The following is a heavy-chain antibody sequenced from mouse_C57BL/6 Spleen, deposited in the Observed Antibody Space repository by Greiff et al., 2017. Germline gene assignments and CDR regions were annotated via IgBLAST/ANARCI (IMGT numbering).Heavy chain of an antibody. V-gene: IGHV1-52*01. CDR3: AKSQGSAWFAY. CDR2: IDPSDSDT. J-gene: IGHJ3*01. Sequence: VKLQQPGAELVRPGSSVKLSCKASGYTFTSYWMHWVKQRPIQGLEWIGNIDPSDSDTHYNQKFKDKATLTVDKSSSNAYMQLSSLTSEYSAVYYCAKSQGSAWFAYWGQGTLVTVSA. CDR1: GYTFTSYW. D-gene: IGHD3-1*01.